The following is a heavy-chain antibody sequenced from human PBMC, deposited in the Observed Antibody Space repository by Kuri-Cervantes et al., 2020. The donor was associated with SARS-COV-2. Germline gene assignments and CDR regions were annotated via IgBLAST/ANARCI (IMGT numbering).Heavy chain of an antibody. D-gene: IGHD4-17*01. V-gene: IGHV1-46*01. J-gene: IGHJ6*03. Sequence: ASVKVSCKASGGTFSSYTISWVRQAPGQGLEWMGIINPSGGSTSYAQKFQGRVTMTRDTSTSTVYMELSSLRSEDTAVYYCARRGTTVTTYYYYYYMDVWGKGTTVTVSS. CDR1: GGTFSSYT. CDR2: INPSGGST. CDR3: ARRGTTVTTYYYYYYMDV.